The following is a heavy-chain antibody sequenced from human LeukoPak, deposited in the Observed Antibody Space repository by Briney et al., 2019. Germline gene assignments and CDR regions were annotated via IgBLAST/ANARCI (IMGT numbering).Heavy chain of an antibody. CDR2: IFQSGSP. D-gene: IGHD1-26*01. CDR1: GGPISSGGYS. Sequence: SETLSLTCAVSGGPISSGGYSWAWLRQPPGKGLEWIGYIFQSGSPSYNPPLRSRVTISVDTSRNQFSLKLNSVTAADTAMYYCARDRAGLGLLDFWGPGTMVTVSS. J-gene: IGHJ3*01. CDR3: ARDRAGLGLLDF. V-gene: IGHV4-30-2*01.